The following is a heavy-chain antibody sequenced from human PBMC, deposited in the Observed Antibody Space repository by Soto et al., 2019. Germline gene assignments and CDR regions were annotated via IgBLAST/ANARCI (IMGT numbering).Heavy chain of an antibody. Sequence: TLSLTCTVSGGSISSGDYYWSWIRQPPGKGLEWIGYIYYSGSTYYNPSLKSRVTISVDTSKNQFSLKLSSVTAADTAVYYRARANYYDSSGYNNHFDYWGQGTLVTVSS. D-gene: IGHD3-22*01. V-gene: IGHV4-30-4*01. CDR1: GGSISSGDYY. CDR2: IYYSGST. J-gene: IGHJ4*02. CDR3: ARANYYDSSGYNNHFDY.